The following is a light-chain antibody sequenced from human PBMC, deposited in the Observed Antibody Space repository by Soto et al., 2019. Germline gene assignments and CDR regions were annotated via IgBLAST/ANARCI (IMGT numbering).Light chain of an antibody. CDR1: QSVSSSY. Sequence: EIVLTQSPGTLSLSPGERATLSCRASQSVSSSYLAWSQQKPGQAPRLLIYGASSRATCIPDRFSGSGSVTDFTLTISRLEPEDFAVYFCHQYGSSPWTFGQGTKVEV. CDR3: HQYGSSPWT. CDR2: GAS. J-gene: IGKJ1*01. V-gene: IGKV3-20*01.